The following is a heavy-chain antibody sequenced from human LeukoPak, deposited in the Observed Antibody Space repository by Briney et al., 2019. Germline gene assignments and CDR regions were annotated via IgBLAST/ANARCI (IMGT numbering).Heavy chain of an antibody. CDR1: GFTFSTYS. D-gene: IGHD4-23*01. CDR2: ISSSSSYI. Sequence: GGSLRLSCAASGFTFSTYSMNWVRQAPGKGLEWVSSISSSSSYIYYADSVKGRFTISRDNAKNSLYLQMNSLRAEDTAVYYCARERGNSVAEYFQHWGQGTLVTVSS. J-gene: IGHJ1*01. V-gene: IGHV3-21*01. CDR3: ARERGNSVAEYFQH.